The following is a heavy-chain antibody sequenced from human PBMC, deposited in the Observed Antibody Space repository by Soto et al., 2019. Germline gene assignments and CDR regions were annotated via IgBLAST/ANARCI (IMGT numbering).Heavy chain of an antibody. D-gene: IGHD2-15*01. CDR1: GGSISSGDYY. V-gene: IGHV4-30-4*01. CDR2: IYYSGST. CDR3: ARSEDCSGGSCYMQDNWFDP. J-gene: IGHJ5*02. Sequence: SETLSLTCTVSGGSISSGDYYWSWIRQPPGKGLEWIGYIYYSGSTYYNPSLKSRVTISVDTSKNQFSLKLSSVTAADTAVYYCARSEDCSGGSCYMQDNWFDPWGQGTLVTVSS.